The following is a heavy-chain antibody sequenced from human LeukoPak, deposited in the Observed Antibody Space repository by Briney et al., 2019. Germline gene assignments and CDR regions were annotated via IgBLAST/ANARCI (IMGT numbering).Heavy chain of an antibody. Sequence: GGSLRLSCAASGFTVSSNCMSWVRQAPGKGLEWVSVIYSGGSTYYADSVKGRFTISRDNSKNTLYLQMNSLRAEDTAVYYCARSLGSYFLDYWGQGTLVTVSS. CDR3: ARSLGSYFLDY. CDR1: GFTVSSNC. CDR2: IYSGGST. J-gene: IGHJ4*02. D-gene: IGHD1-26*01. V-gene: IGHV3-66*01.